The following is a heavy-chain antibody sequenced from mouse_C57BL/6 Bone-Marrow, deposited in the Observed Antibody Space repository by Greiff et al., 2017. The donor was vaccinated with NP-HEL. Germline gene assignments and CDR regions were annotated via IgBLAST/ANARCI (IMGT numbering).Heavy chain of an antibody. Sequence: QVQLKESGPGLVQPSQSLSITCTVSGFSLTSYGVHWVRQSPGKGLEWLGVIWSGGSTDYNAAFISRLSISKDNSKSQVFLKMNSLQADDTAIYYCASYVFAYWGQGTLVTVSA. CDR3: ASYVFAY. J-gene: IGHJ3*01. V-gene: IGHV2-2*01. CDR2: IWSGGST. CDR1: GFSLTSYG. D-gene: IGHD2-12*01.